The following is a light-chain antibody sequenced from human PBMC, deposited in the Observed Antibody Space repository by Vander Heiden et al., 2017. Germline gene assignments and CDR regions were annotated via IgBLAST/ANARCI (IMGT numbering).Light chain of an antibody. J-gene: IGKJ3*01. V-gene: IGKV1-39*01. CDR2: AAS. CDR3: QQSDSTLFT. CDR1: QIINSC. Sequence: DIQMTQSPSSLSASVGDRVTISCRASQIINSCLNWYQQKPGKAPRLLIYAASSLHSGVPSRFSGSGSGTDFSLTISRLQPEDFATYYCQQSDSTLFTFGHGTKVDVK.